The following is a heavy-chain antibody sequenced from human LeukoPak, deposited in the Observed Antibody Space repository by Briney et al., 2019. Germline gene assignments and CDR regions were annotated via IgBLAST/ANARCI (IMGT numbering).Heavy chain of an antibody. Sequence: GASVKVSCKASGYTFTGYYMHWVRQAPGQGLEWMGWISAYNGNTKYAQKLQGRVTMTTDTSTSTAYMELRSLRSDDTAVYYCAREGYSSSWYGLANNWFDPWGQGTLVTVSS. D-gene: IGHD6-13*01. CDR2: ISAYNGNT. CDR1: GYTFTGYY. CDR3: AREGYSSSWYGLANNWFDP. J-gene: IGHJ5*02. V-gene: IGHV1-18*04.